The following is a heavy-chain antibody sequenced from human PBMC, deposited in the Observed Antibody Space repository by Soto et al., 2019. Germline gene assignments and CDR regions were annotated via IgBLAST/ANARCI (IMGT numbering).Heavy chain of an antibody. V-gene: IGHV3-33*06. CDR2: IWFDGNNK. CDR1: GFSCSSDD. CDR3: AKDRGQDRGYNWFDT. Sequence: XCSPRLPLRESGFSCSSDDMNWVRQAPGKGLEWVAVIWFDGNNKYYADSVKGRFTISRDNSKNTLYLQMNSLRVEDTAVYYCAKDRGQDRGYNWFDTWVQVTVFPVSS. J-gene: IGHJ5*02. D-gene: IGHD1-26*01.